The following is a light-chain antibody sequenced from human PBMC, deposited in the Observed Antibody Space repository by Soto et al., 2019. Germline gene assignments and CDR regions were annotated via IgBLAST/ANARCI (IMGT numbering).Light chain of an antibody. CDR1: QSISSW. CDR2: DAS. CDR3: QQYNSYWT. V-gene: IGKV1-5*01. J-gene: IGKJ1*01. Sequence: DIQMTQSPSTLSASVGDSATFTCRASQSISSWLAWYQQKPGKAPNFLIYDASSLESGVPSRFSGSGSGAEFTLTISSLQPDDFATYYCQQYNSYWTFGQGTKVDI.